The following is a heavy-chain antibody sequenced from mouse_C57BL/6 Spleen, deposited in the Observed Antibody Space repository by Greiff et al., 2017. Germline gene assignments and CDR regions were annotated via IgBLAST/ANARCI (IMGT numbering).Heavy chain of an antibody. D-gene: IGHD3-2*02. CDR2: INPNNGGT. CDR3: ARDGSGLPWFAY. Sequence: EVQLQESGPELVKPGASVKMSCKASGYTFTDYNMHWVKQSHGKSLEWIGYINPNNGGTSYNQKFKGKATLTVNKSSSTAYMELRSLTSEDSAVYYCARDGSGLPWFAYWGQGTLVTVSA. J-gene: IGHJ3*01. V-gene: IGHV1-22*01. CDR1: GYTFTDYN.